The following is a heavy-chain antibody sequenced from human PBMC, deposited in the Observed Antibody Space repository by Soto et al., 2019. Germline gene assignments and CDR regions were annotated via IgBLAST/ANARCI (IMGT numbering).Heavy chain of an antibody. CDR2: ISYAGSNK. CDR1: GFTFSSYA. CDR3: ARDRDGPRYYYYGMDV. D-gene: IGHD2-8*01. V-gene: IGHV3-30-3*01. Sequence: QVQLVESGGGVVQPGRSLRLSCAASGFTFSSYAMHWVRQAPGKGLEWVAFISYAGSNKYYADSVKGRFTISRDNSKNTLYLQMNSLRAEDTAVYYCARDRDGPRYYYYGMDVWGQGTTVTVSS. J-gene: IGHJ6*02.